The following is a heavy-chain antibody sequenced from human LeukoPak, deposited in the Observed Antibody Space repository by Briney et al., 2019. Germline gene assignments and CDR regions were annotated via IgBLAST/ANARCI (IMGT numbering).Heavy chain of an antibody. CDR3: ARDRASGSYYDLDY. D-gene: IGHD1-26*01. J-gene: IGHJ4*02. V-gene: IGHV1-8*03. CDR1: GYTFTSYD. Sequence: ASVKVSCKASGYTFTSYDINWVRQATGQGLEWMGWMNPNSGNTGYAQKFQGRVTITRNTSISTAYMELSSLRSEDTAVYYCARDRASGSYYDLDYWGQGTLVTVSS. CDR2: MNPNSGNT.